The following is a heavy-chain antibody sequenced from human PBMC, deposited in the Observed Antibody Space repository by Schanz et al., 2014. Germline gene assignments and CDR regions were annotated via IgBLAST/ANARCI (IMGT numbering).Heavy chain of an antibody. CDR3: ARGLIAAAGGAFDY. CDR2: ISGSGGST. V-gene: IGHV3-23*01. CDR1: GLIFSNYV. Sequence: EVQLLESGGGLVQPGGSLKLSCAASGLIFSNYVMSWVRQAPGKGLEWVIVISGSGGSTYYADSVRGRFTMSRDNSKNTLYLQMNSLRAGDAAVYYCARGLIAAAGGAFDYWGQGTLVAVSA. D-gene: IGHD6-13*01. J-gene: IGHJ4*02.